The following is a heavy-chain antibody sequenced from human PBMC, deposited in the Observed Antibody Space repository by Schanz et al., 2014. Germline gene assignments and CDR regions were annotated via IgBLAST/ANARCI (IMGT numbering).Heavy chain of an antibody. J-gene: IGHJ4*02. D-gene: IGHD6-13*01. CDR1: GYTFSNDD. Sequence: QVQLVQSGAEVKKPGTSVKVSCKTSGYTFSNDDINWVRQAIGQGPEWMGWMQPDSGKTHYAEKFQGRVAMTRDVSISTAYMELSSLASEDTAVYYCASSGAGYSSSWDFDFWGQGTLVTVSS. V-gene: IGHV1-8*01. CDR3: ASSGAGYSSSWDFDF. CDR2: MQPDSGKT.